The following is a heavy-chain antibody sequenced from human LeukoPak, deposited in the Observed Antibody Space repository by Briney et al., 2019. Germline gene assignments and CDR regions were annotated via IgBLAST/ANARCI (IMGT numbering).Heavy chain of an antibody. CDR3: ARTQWLKIKFDY. D-gene: IGHD6-19*01. Sequence: ASVKVSCKASGYTFTSYYMHWVRQAPGQGLEWMGIINPSGGGTSYAQKFQGRVTMTRDTSTSTVYMELSSLRSEDTAVYYCARTQWLKIKFDYWGQGTLVTVSS. J-gene: IGHJ4*02. CDR2: INPSGGGT. CDR1: GYTFTSYY. V-gene: IGHV1-46*01.